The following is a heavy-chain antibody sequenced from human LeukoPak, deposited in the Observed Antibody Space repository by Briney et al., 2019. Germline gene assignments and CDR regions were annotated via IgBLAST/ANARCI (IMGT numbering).Heavy chain of an antibody. CDR2: IIPIFGTA. Sequence: GASVKVSCKASGGTFSSYAISWVRQAPGQGLEWMGGIIPIFGTANYAQKFQGRVTITADESTSTAYMELSSLRSEDTAVYYCAREGYCSGGSCLGAAFDIWGQGTMVTVSS. J-gene: IGHJ3*02. CDR3: AREGYCSGGSCLGAAFDI. V-gene: IGHV1-69*13. D-gene: IGHD2-15*01. CDR1: GGTFSSYA.